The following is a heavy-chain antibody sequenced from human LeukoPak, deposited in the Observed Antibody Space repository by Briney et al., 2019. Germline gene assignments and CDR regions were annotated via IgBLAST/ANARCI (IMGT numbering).Heavy chain of an antibody. V-gene: IGHV3-30*04. D-gene: IGHD3-10*01. CDR3: ARVQSTMVRGVTPLNY. J-gene: IGHJ4*02. CDR2: ILFDGGNK. CDR1: GFAFSSYA. Sequence: PGGSMRLSCEASGFAFSSYAMHWVRQAPGKGLGWVAVILFDGGNKYYADSVKGRFTISRDNSKNTLYLQMNSLRAEDTAVYYCARVQSTMVRGVTPLNYWGQGTLVTVSS.